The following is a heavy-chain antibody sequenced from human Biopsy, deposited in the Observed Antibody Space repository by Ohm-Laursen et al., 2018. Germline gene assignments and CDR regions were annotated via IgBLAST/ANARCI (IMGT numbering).Heavy chain of an antibody. CDR3: AADSGSGSHFRFDY. CDR1: GYTFTNYY. D-gene: IGHD3-10*01. CDR2: INPSGSDA. Sequence: SVKVSCKASGYTFTNYYMHWVRQAPGQGLEWMGIINPSGSDATYAQKFQGRVTMARDTSTSTAYMDLSSLRSEDTAVYYCAADSGSGSHFRFDYWGQGALVSVSS. J-gene: IGHJ4*02. V-gene: IGHV1-46*01.